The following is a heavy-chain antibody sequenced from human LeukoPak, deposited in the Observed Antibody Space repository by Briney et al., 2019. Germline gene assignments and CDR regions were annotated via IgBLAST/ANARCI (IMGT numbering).Heavy chain of an antibody. J-gene: IGHJ3*02. CDR2: ISYSGRT. D-gene: IGHD1-20*01. CDR1: GDSFSSISYY. Sequence: SETLSLTCTVSGDSFSSISYYWAWIRQPPGKGLEWIGSISYSGRTYYNPSLKSRVTTSVDRSKNQFSLKLSSVTAADTAVYYCARRLITETTGAFDIWGQGTRVTVSS. V-gene: IGHV4-39*07. CDR3: ARRLITETTGAFDI.